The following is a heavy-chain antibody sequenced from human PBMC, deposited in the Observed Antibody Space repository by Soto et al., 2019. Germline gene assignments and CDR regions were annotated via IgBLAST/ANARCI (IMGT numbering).Heavy chain of an antibody. CDR2: ISGSGGST. CDR1: GFTFSSYA. CDR3: AKPRHPNLYSSSWYSDFDY. D-gene: IGHD6-13*01. V-gene: IGHV3-23*01. J-gene: IGHJ4*02. Sequence: GGSLRLSCAASGFTFSSYAMSWVRQAPGKGLEWVSAISGSGGSTYYADSVKGRFTISRDNSKNTLYLQMNSLRAEDTAVYYCAKPRHPNLYSSSWYSDFDYWGQGTLVTVSS.